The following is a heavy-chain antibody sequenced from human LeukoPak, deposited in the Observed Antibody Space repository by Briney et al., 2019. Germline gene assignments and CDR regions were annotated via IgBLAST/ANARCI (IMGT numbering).Heavy chain of an antibody. CDR3: ASDENTVTISVFY. J-gene: IGHJ4*02. Sequence: SETLSLTCAVYGGSFRGYYWSWIRQPPGKGLEWIGEINHSGSTNYNPSLKSRVTISIDTSKNQFSLKLSSVTAADTAVYYCASDENTVTISVFYWGQGNLVTVS. V-gene: IGHV4-34*01. D-gene: IGHD4-11*01. CDR2: INHSGST. CDR1: GGSFRGYY.